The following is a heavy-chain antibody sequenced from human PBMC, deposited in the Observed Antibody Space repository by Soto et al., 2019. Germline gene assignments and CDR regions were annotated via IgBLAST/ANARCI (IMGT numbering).Heavy chain of an antibody. V-gene: IGHV4-31*03. Sequence: TLSLTCTVIGDSVSSNNYYWSWIRQRPGEGLEWIGYIHYSGDSYDNPSLTSRITMSMDVSKNQFSLNLRSVTAADTAIYYCARDVNDSSGSQGFDYWGQGTLVTVSS. CDR3: ARDVNDSSGSQGFDY. D-gene: IGHD3-22*01. J-gene: IGHJ4*02. CDR1: GDSVSSNNYY. CDR2: IHYSGDS.